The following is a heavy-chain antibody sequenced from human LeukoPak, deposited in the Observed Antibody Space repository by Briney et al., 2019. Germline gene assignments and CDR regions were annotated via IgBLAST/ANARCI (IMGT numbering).Heavy chain of an antibody. V-gene: IGHV3-23*01. CDR3: AKAVAVALDY. D-gene: IGHD6-19*01. J-gene: IGHJ4*02. CDR1: GFTLSSFD. Sequence: GGSLRLSCAASGFTLSSFDISWVRQAPGKGLEWVSAITYSGATTNYADSVKGRFTISRDNSKNTLFLQMNSLRAEDTAVYYCAKAVAVALDYWGQGNLVTVSS. CDR2: ITYSGATT.